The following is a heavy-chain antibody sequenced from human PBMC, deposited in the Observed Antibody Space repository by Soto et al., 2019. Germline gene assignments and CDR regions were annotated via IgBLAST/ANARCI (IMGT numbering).Heavy chain of an antibody. Sequence: QVQLVQSGAEVKKPGSSVKVSCKASGGTFSSYAISWVRQAPGQGLEWMGGIIPIFGTANYAQKFQRRVTITADESTSTAYMELSSLRSEDTAVYYCARFWGYCISTSCSSYYYYGMDVWGQGTTVTVSS. J-gene: IGHJ6*02. CDR2: IIPIFGTA. CDR3: ARFWGYCISTSCSSYYYYGMDV. D-gene: IGHD2-2*01. CDR1: GGTFSSYA. V-gene: IGHV1-69*12.